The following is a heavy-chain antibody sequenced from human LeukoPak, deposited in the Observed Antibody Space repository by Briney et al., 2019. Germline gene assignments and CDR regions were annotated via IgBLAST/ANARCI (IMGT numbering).Heavy chain of an antibody. CDR2: INPNSGGT. D-gene: IGHD3-9*01. J-gene: IGHJ4*02. CDR1: GYTFTSYG. Sequence: LGASVKVSRKASGYTFTSYGISWVRQAPGQGLEWMGWINPNSGGTNYAQKFQGRVTMTRDTSISTAYMELSRLRSDGTAVYYCANSRPYYDILTGYYTLGYWGQGTLVTVSS. V-gene: IGHV1-2*03. CDR3: ANSRPYYDILTGYYTLGY.